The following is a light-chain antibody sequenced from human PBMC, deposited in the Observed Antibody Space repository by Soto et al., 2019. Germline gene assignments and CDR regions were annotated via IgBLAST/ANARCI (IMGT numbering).Light chain of an antibody. CDR2: DAS. V-gene: IGKV3-11*01. J-gene: IGKJ4*01. CDR3: QQRSSWPALT. CDR1: QSVSYF. Sequence: PGASATLSFRASQSVSYFSAWYQQKPGQTPRLLIYDASNRSPGIPARFSGSGSGTDFTLTISSLEPEDFAVYYCQQRSSWPALTFGGGTRVETK.